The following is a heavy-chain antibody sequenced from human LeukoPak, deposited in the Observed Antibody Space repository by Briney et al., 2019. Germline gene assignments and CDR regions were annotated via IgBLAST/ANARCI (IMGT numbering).Heavy chain of an antibody. J-gene: IGHJ4*02. Sequence: GGSLRLSCAASGFTFSSYSMNWVRQAPGKGLEWVSSISSSSSYIYYADSVKGRFTISRDNAKNTLSLQMNSLRAEDTAVYYCARQNDYILDYWGQGTLVTVSS. D-gene: IGHD3-16*01. CDR1: GFTFSSYS. CDR3: ARQNDYILDY. V-gene: IGHV3-21*04. CDR2: ISSSSSYI.